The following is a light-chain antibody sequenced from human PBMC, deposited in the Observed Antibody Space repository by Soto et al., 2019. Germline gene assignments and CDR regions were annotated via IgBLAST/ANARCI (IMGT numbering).Light chain of an antibody. Sequence: DIQMTQSPSSLSASVGDRVTITCRASQSISSYLNWYQQKPGKAPKLLIYAASSLQSGVPSRLSGSGSGTDFTLTISSLQPENFATYYCQQSYSTPFTSGPG. V-gene: IGKV1-39*01. CDR3: QQSYSTPFT. CDR2: AAS. J-gene: IGKJ3*01. CDR1: QSISSY.